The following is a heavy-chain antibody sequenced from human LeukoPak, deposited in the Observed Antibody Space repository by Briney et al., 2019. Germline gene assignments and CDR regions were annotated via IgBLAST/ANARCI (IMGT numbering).Heavy chain of an antibody. Sequence: SETLSLTCAVYGGSFSGYYWSWIRQPPGKGLEWIGEINHSGSTNYNPSLKSRVTISVDTSKNQFSLELSSVTAADTAVYYCASVPVVTAIKWFDPWGQGTLVTVSS. J-gene: IGHJ5*02. CDR2: INHSGST. D-gene: IGHD2-21*02. CDR3: ASVPVVTAIKWFDP. V-gene: IGHV4-34*01. CDR1: GGSFSGYY.